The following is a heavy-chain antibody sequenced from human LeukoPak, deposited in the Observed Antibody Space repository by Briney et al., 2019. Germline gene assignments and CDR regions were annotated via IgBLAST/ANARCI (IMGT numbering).Heavy chain of an antibody. CDR3: ASSPYSSSGY. V-gene: IGHV3-74*01. Sequence: PGGSLRLSCAASGFTFGSPWMHWVRQAPGKGLVWVSRINSDGSATAYADSVKGRFTISRDNAKNSLYLQMNSLRVEDTAVYYCASSPYSSSGYWGQGTLVTVSS. CDR1: GFTFGSPW. D-gene: IGHD6-13*01. CDR2: INSDGSAT. J-gene: IGHJ4*02.